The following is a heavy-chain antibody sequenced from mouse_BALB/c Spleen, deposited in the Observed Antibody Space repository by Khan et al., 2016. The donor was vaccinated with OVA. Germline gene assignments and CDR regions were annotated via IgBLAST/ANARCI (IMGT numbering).Heavy chain of an antibody. D-gene: IGHD2-1*01. CDR1: GFSLTNYG. J-gene: IGHJ4*01. V-gene: IGHV2-6-1*01. Sequence: VELVESGPGLVAPSQSLSITCTISGFSLTNYGVHWVRQPPGKGLEWLVVIWSDGSTTYNSALKSRLTISKDNSKSQVFLKMNSLQSEDTAVYFCARQRYYHYYLMDYWGQGTSVTVSS. CDR2: IWSDGST. CDR3: ARQRYYHYYLMDY.